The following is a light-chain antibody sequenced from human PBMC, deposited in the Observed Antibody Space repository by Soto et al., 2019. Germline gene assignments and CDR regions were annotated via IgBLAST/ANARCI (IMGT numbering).Light chain of an antibody. Sequence: EIVMTQSPGTLSVSPGERATLSCRASQSFSVKLAWYQQKPGQPPRLLIFGASARATGVPARFSGSASGSGSGTDFTLTISSLQSEDFALYYCQQYNSWPWTFGQGTKVEIK. J-gene: IGKJ1*01. CDR3: QQYNSWPWT. V-gene: IGKV3-15*01. CDR2: GAS. CDR1: QSFSVK.